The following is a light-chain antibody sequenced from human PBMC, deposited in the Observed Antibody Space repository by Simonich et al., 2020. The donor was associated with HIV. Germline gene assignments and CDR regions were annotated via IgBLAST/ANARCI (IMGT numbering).Light chain of an antibody. CDR3: QSADSSGTYVV. CDR1: ALPKQD. J-gene: IGLJ2*01. Sequence: SYELTQPPSVSVSPGQTARITCSGDALPKQDAYWYQQKPGQAPVLVIYKDSERPSGIPERCSGSSSGTTVTLTISGVQAEDEADYYCQSADSSGTYVVFGGGTKLTVL. CDR2: KDS. V-gene: IGLV3-25*03.